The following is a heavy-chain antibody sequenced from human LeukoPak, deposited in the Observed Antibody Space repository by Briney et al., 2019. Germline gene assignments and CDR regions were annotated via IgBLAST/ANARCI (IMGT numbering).Heavy chain of an antibody. J-gene: IGHJ4*02. CDR2: ISGSGGST. D-gene: IGHD5-18*01. CDR3: AKVGMWIHVWLDY. V-gene: IGHV3-23*01. Sequence: GGSLRLSCAASGFTFGSYAMSWVRQAPGKGLEWVSVISGSGGSTYYTDSVKGRFTISRDNSKNTLYLQMNNLRAEDTAIYYCAKVGMWIHVWLDYWGQGTLVSVSS. CDR1: GFTFGSYA.